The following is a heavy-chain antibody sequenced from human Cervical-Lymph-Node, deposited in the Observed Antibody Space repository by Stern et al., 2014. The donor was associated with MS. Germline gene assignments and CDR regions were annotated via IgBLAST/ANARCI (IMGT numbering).Heavy chain of an antibody. Sequence: QVQLVQSGDEVKKPGSSVKVSCKASRDTFSHYALSWVRQAPEQGLEWMGGIIPGLGSPSYAQKFQSRITISADTSTNTVYMELSSLRSEDTAVYFCARDQGDYGSGSDYSWFDPWGQGTLVTVSS. J-gene: IGHJ5*02. CDR3: ARDQGDYGSGSDYSWFDP. V-gene: IGHV1-69*06. CDR2: IIPGLGSP. CDR1: RDTFSHYA. D-gene: IGHD3-10*01.